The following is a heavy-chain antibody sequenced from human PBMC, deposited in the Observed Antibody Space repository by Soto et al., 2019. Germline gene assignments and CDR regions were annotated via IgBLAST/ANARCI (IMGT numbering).Heavy chain of an antibody. V-gene: IGHV3-23*01. Sequence: EVQLLESGGGLVQPGGSLRLSCAASGFTFSSSAMGWVLQVPGMGLDWVSGTSASGGSTDYADSVKGRFTICRDNSKNTLYIQMNSLGAEDTAVSYGAKGVSQPKVYYVDNWGQGTLVTVSS. CDR3: AKGVSQPKVYYVDN. CDR2: TSASGGST. J-gene: IGHJ4*02. D-gene: IGHD2-2*01. CDR1: GFTFSSSA.